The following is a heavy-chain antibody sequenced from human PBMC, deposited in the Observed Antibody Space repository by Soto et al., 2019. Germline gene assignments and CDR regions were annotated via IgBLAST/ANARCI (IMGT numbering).Heavy chain of an antibody. D-gene: IGHD2-2*01. Sequence: IFGDYAVSWIRQHPGKGLEWIGYIYYSGSTYYNPSLKSRVTVSVDTSKNQFSLKLSSVTAADTAVYYCARSSTSANYFDYWGQGTLVTVSS. J-gene: IGHJ4*02. V-gene: IGHV4-31*02. CDR2: IYYSGST. CDR3: ARSSTSANYFDY. CDR1: IFGDYA.